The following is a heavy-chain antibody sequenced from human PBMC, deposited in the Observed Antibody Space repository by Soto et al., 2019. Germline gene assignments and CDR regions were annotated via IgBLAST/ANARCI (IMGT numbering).Heavy chain of an antibody. CDR2: IRSKANSNTI. D-gene: IGHD2-2*01. J-gene: IGHJ4*02. CDR1: GFTFSDSA. V-gene: IGHV3-73*02. Sequence: EVQLVESGGGLVQPGGSLTLSCAASGFTFSDSAIHWVRQASGKGLEWVGRIRSKANSNTIAYAASVKGRFIISRDDSKNTAYLQMNSLKTEDTAVYYCTPDRVAGYCSSSSCYAFWGQGTLVTVSS. CDR3: TPDRVAGYCSSSSCYAF.